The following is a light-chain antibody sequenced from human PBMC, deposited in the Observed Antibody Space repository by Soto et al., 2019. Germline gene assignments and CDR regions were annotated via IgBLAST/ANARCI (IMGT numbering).Light chain of an antibody. J-gene: IGLJ2*01. CDR2: EGS. CDR1: SSDVGSYNL. Sequence: QSALTQPASVSGSPGQSITISCTGTSSDVGSYNLLSWYQQHPGKAPKLMIYEGSKRPSGVSNRFSGSKSGNTASLTISGLQAEDEADYYCCSYAGSSAVFGGGTQVTVL. V-gene: IGLV2-23*01. CDR3: CSYAGSSAV.